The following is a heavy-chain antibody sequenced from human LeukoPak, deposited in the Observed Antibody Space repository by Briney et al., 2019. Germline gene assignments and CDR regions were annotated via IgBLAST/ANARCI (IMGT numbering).Heavy chain of an antibody. D-gene: IGHD3-3*01. CDR2: IKQDGSEK. CDR1: GFTFSSYW. Sequence: PGGSLRLSCAASGFTFSSYWMSWVRQAPGKGLEWVANIKQDGSEKYYVDSVKGRFTISRDNAKNSLYLQMNSLRAEDTAVYYCARDLGPLGFLDYYYYMDVWGKGTTVTVSS. V-gene: IGHV3-7*03. J-gene: IGHJ6*03. CDR3: ARDLGPLGFLDYYYYMDV.